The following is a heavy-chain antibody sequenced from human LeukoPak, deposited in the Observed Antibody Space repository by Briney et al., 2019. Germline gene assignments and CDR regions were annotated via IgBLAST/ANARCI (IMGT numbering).Heavy chain of an antibody. CDR1: GFTFSSYS. D-gene: IGHD3-22*01. CDR3: ARAGYYYDSSGYYSYYFDY. Sequence: GGSLRLSCAASGFTFSSYSMNWVRQALGKGLEWVSSISSSSSYIYYADSVKGRFTISRDNAKNSLYLQMNSLRAEDTAVYYCARAGYYYDSSGYYSYYFDYWGQGTLVTVSS. V-gene: IGHV3-21*01. CDR2: ISSSSSYI. J-gene: IGHJ4*02.